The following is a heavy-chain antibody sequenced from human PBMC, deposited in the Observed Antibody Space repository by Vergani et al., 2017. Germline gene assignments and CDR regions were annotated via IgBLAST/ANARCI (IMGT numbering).Heavy chain of an antibody. CDR2: ISIGETTA. Sequence: EVHLVESGGGLVQPGRSLRLSCSGSGFTLGDYAMTWVRQAPGKGLEWISYISIGETTAYYADSVKGRFTISRDNAKQSLYLQINSLRDEDTAIYYCTTDNDFSFDHWGQGTLVIVSS. CDR1: GFTLGDYA. CDR3: TTDNDFSFDH. J-gene: IGHJ4*02. D-gene: IGHD3-3*01. V-gene: IGHV3-48*02.